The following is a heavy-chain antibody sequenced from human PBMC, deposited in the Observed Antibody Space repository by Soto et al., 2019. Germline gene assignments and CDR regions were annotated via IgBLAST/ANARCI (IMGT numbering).Heavy chain of an antibody. CDR1: GFTFSSYS. Sequence: EVQLVESGGDLVQPGGSLRLSCAASGFTFSSYSMNWVRQAPGKGLEWVSYISSSSITIYYVDSVKGRFTISRDNAKNSLYLQMSSLRAEDTAVYYCATGPVDTAMARVSGYYYYGMDVWGQGTTVTVSS. D-gene: IGHD5-18*01. V-gene: IGHV3-48*01. J-gene: IGHJ6*02. CDR3: ATGPVDTAMARVSGYYYYGMDV. CDR2: ISSSSITI.